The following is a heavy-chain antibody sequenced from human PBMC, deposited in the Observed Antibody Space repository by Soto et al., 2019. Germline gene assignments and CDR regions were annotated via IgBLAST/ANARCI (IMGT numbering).Heavy chain of an antibody. D-gene: IGHD2-15*01. V-gene: IGHV3-30*18. CDR1: GFIFSNYG. J-gene: IGHJ4*02. Sequence: QVQLVESGGGVVQPGKSLRLSCAASGFIFSNYGMHWVRQAPGKGLEWVALISFDGKNRNYADSVKGRFTIYRDNTKNTLYLEMHRLRPEDTAFYYCAKRGGVVGGSEHPFFEYWGQGTLVTVSS. CDR2: ISFDGKNR. CDR3: AKRGGVVGGSEHPFFEY.